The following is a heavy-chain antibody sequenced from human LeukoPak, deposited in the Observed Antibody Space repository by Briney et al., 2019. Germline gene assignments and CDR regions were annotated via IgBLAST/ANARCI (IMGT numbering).Heavy chain of an antibody. CDR2: MSYDGNNR. J-gene: IGHJ4*02. CDR1: GFTFSHYS. Sequence: PGGSLRLSCAASGFTFSHYSMHWVRQAPGKGREWVAVMSYDGNNRYYADSVKGRFTVSRDNSKNTLYLQMNSLRVEDMAVYYCARTSGVRVQLWTELDYWDQGTLVTVSS. D-gene: IGHD3-16*01. CDR3: ARTSGVRVQLWTELDY. V-gene: IGHV3-30-3*01.